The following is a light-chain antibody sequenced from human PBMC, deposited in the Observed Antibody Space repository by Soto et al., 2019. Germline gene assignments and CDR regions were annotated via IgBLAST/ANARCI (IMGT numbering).Light chain of an antibody. J-gene: IGLJ1*01. CDR1: SSDVGGYNF. V-gene: IGLV2-14*01. Sequence: QSALTQPASVSGSPGQSITISCTGTSSDVGGYNFVSWYQQHPGKAPKLIISDVSNRPSGVSTRFSGSKSGNTASLTISGLQAEDEADYYCSSYTSSNTHVFGTGTKVTVL. CDR3: SSYTSSNTHV. CDR2: DVS.